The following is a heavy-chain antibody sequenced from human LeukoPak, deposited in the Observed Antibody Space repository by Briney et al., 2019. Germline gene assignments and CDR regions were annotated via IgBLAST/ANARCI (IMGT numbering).Heavy chain of an antibody. D-gene: IGHD2-21*01. Sequence: SETLSLTSTVSGGSVSSTSDHWGWIRQRPRNGLEWITSFYHSGSTRYNPSLKSRVTTSIDTSKNQFSLKLSSVTAADTAVYYCGRHLWAINTFYLDNWGQGALVTVSS. CDR1: GGSVSSTSDH. CDR3: GRHLWAINTFYLDN. CDR2: FYHSGST. V-gene: IGHV4-39*01. J-gene: IGHJ4*02.